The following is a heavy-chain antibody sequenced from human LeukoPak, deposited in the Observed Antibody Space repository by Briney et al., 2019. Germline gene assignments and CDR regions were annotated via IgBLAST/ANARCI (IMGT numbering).Heavy chain of an antibody. CDR3: AREKVPAAAVPTAFDY. Sequence: GGSLRLSCAVSGFTFSSYTMHWVRQAPGKGLEWVAVISYDGSKKFYADSVKGRFTISRDNSKKMLYLQMNGLRAEDTSIYYCAREKVPAAAVPTAFDYWGQGLLVTVSS. J-gene: IGHJ4*02. V-gene: IGHV3-30*04. CDR1: GFTFSSYT. D-gene: IGHD2-2*01. CDR2: ISYDGSKK.